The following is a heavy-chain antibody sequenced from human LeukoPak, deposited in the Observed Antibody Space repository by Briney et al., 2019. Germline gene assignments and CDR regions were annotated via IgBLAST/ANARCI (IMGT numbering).Heavy chain of an antibody. V-gene: IGHV4-59*01. J-gene: IGHJ4*02. D-gene: IGHD3-16*01. CDR1: GGSFSTYY. CDR3: ARAVITFGAAVAKGFDC. CDR2: IYYSGST. Sequence: TSETLSLTCTVPGGSFSTYYWSWIRQPPGKGLEWIGYIYYSGSTDYNPSLKSRVTMSLDTSKNQFSLNLNSVTAADTAVYYCARAVITFGAAVAKGFDCWGQGTLVTVSS.